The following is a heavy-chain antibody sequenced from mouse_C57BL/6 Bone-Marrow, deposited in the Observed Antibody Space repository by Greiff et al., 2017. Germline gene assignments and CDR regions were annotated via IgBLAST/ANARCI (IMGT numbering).Heavy chain of an antibody. J-gene: IGHJ1*03. CDR2: IYPRSGNT. Sequence: VQLQESEAELARPGASVKLSCKASGYTFTSYAISWVKQRTGQGLEWIGEIYPRSGNTYYNEKFKGKATLTADKSSSTAYMELLTLTSEDSSVYLCGSLALCYFDVWGTGTTVPVSS. CDR3: GSLALCYFDV. CDR1: GYTFTSYA. D-gene: IGHD6-1*01. V-gene: IGHV1-81*01.